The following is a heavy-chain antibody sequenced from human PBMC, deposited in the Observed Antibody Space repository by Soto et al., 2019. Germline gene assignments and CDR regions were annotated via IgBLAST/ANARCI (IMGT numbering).Heavy chain of an antibody. CDR3: ARLTIFGVVHY. V-gene: IGHV4-39*01. D-gene: IGHD3-3*01. Sequence: SETLSLTCTVSGGSISSSSYYWGWIRQPPGKGLEWIGSIYYSGSTYYNPSLKSRVTISVDTSKNQFSLKLSSVTAADTAVYYCARLTIFGVVHYWGQATLVTVPS. J-gene: IGHJ4*02. CDR2: IYYSGST. CDR1: GGSISSSSYY.